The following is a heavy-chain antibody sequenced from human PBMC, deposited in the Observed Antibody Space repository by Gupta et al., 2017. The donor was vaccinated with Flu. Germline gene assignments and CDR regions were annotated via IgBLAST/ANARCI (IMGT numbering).Heavy chain of an antibody. V-gene: IGHV3-48*03. J-gene: IGHJ4*02. CDR3: ARGHWDK. D-gene: IGHD1-26*01. CDR1: GFTFNPYD. CDR2: ISQSGAT. Sequence: VQLVESGGGLVQPGGSLRLSCAISGFTFNPYDMSWVRQAPGRGLEWIAFISQSGATYYTDPVRGRFSISRDTANNALYLQMSSLRDEDTAIYYCARGHWDKWGQGTPVTVSS.